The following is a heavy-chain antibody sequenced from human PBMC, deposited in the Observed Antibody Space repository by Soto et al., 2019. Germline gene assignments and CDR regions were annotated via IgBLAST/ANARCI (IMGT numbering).Heavy chain of an antibody. CDR3: ARVPQY. CDR2: SYPSAST. V-gene: IGHV4-30-2*01. CDR1: GGSISSGGYS. J-gene: IGHJ4*02. Sequence: QLQLQESGSGLVKPSQTLSLTCAVSGGSISSGGYSWTWIRQPPGKGLEWLGYSYPSASTYYNPCLKSRVSRSGDRSKNQFSLKLSSGPAADTAVYYCARVPQYWGQGPLVTVAS.